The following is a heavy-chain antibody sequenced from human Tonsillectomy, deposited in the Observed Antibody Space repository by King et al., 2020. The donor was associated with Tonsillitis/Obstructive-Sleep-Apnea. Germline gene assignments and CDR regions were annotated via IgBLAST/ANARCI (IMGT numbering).Heavy chain of an antibody. CDR1: GYTFTSYG. CDR2: ISAYNGNT. V-gene: IGHV1-18*04. CDR3: ARDSDTAMVTFWFDP. J-gene: IGHJ5*02. Sequence: VQLVQSGAEVKKPGASVKVSCKASGYTFTSYGISWVRKAPGQGLEWMGWISAYNGNTNYAQKLQGRVTMTTDTSTSTAYMELRSLRSDDTAVYYCARDSDTAMVTFWFDPWGQGTLVTVSS. D-gene: IGHD5-18*01.